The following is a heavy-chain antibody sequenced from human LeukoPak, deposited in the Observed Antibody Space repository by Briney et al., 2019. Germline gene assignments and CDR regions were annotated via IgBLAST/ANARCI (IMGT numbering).Heavy chain of an antibody. D-gene: IGHD3-10*01. Sequence: GRSLRLSCAASGFTFSSYGMHWVRQAPGKGLEWVAVISYDGSNKYYADSVKGRFTISRDNSKNTLYLQMNSLRAEDTAVYYCAKGTGEPYFDYWGRGTLVTVSS. CDR3: AKGTGEPYFDY. V-gene: IGHV3-30*18. J-gene: IGHJ4*02. CDR1: GFTFSSYG. CDR2: ISYDGSNK.